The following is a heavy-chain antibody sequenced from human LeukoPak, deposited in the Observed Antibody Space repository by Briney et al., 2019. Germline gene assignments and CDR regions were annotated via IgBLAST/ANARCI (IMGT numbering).Heavy chain of an antibody. D-gene: IGHD3-3*01. J-gene: IGHJ5*02. CDR1: GGSITSSNW. Sequence: SGTLSLTCAVSGGSITSSNWWSWVRQPPGKGLEWIGESNHSGSTNYNPSLKSRVTISVDKSKNQFSLKLTSVTAAATAVYYCARARRQIFGGKWWFDPWGQGTLVTVSS. CDR2: SNHSGST. V-gene: IGHV4-4*02. CDR3: ARARRQIFGGKWWFDP.